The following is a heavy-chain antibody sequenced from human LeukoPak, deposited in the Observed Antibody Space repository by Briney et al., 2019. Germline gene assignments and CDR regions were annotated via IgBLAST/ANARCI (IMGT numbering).Heavy chain of an antibody. Sequence: PGRSLRLSCAASGFIFRNYGMHWVRQAPGKGLGWVAVISIDGSEKYYADSVKGRFTISRDNSKNTLYLQMNSLRGEDTAVYYCAKTWDSASWYYFDYWGQGTLVTVSS. CDR2: ISIDGSEK. J-gene: IGHJ4*02. CDR1: GFIFRNYG. D-gene: IGHD6-13*01. V-gene: IGHV3-30*18. CDR3: AKTWDSASWYYFDY.